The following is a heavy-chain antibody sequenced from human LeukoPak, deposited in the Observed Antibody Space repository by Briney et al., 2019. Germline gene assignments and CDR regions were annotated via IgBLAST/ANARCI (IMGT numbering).Heavy chain of an antibody. CDR3: ARPIRGSYVEDAFDM. D-gene: IGHD1-26*01. CDR2: IDPSSGGT. V-gene: IGHV1-2*02. J-gene: IGHJ3*02. CDR1: GYTFSDYY. Sequence: ASVKVSCKTSGYTFSDYYLHWVRQAPGQGLEWMGWIDPSSGGTKYVQKFQGRVTMTRDTSISTGYMELSRLRSDDTAVYYCARPIRGSYVEDAFDMWGQGTMVTVSA.